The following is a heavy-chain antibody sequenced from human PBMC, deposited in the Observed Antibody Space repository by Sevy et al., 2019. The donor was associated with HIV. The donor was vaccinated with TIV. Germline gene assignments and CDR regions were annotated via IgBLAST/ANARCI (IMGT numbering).Heavy chain of an antibody. V-gene: IGHV1-3*01. D-gene: IGHD6-19*01. Sequence: ASVKVSCKDSGYTFTSYAMHWVRQAPGQRLEWMGWINAGNGNRKYSQKFQGRVTITRDTSASTAYMELSSLRSEDTAVYYCARETPWVDSCGWSYYYYMDVWGKGTTVTVSS. J-gene: IGHJ6*03. CDR1: GYTFTSYA. CDR2: INAGNGNR. CDR3: ARETPWVDSCGWSYYYYMDV.